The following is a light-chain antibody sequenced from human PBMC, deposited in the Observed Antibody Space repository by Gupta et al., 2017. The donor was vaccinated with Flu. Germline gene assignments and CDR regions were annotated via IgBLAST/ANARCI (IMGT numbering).Light chain of an antibody. CDR1: QTIRNY. J-gene: IGKJ1*01. CDR3: QETHSTWT. CDR2: DAS. Sequence: SPASLSASVGDRVTITCRASQTIRNYLIWFQQKPGQTPKVLIYDASRLQTGVPSRFNGIGSGTDFTLTINNLQPEDSGIYYCQETHSTWTFGQGTTVEIK. V-gene: IGKV1-39*01.